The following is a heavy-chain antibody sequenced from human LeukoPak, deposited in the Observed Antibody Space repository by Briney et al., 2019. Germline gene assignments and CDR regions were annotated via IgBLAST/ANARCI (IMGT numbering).Heavy chain of an antibody. CDR3: ARAMTTVTRFNWFDP. CDR2: IIPIFGTA. Sequence: ASVKVSCKASGGTFSSYAISWVRQAPGQGLEWMGGIIPIFGTANYAQKFQGRVTITADKSTSTAYMELSSLRSEDTAVYYCARAMTTVTRFNWFDPWGQGTLVTVSS. J-gene: IGHJ5*02. D-gene: IGHD4-17*01. CDR1: GGTFSSYA. V-gene: IGHV1-69*06.